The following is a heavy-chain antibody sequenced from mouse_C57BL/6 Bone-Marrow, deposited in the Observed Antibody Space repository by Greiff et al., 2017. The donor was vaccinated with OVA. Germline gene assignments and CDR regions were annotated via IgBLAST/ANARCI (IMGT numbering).Heavy chain of an antibody. J-gene: IGHJ2*01. V-gene: IGHV1-42*01. Sequence: EVQLVESGPELVKPGASVKISCKASGYSFTGYYMNWVKQSPEKSLEWIGEINPSTGGTTYNQKFKAKATLTVDKSSSTAYMQLKSLTSEDSAVYYCARLGFFDYWGQGTTLTVSS. CDR2: INPSTGGT. CDR1: GYSFTGYY. CDR3: ARLGFFDY.